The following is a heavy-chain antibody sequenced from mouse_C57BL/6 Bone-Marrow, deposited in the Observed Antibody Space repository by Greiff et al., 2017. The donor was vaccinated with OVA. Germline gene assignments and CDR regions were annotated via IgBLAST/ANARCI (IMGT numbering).Heavy chain of an antibody. CDR2: IYPGSGST. CDR1: GYTFTSYW. Sequence: VQLQQSGAELVKPGASVKMSCKASGYTFTSYWITWVKQRPGQGLEWIGDIYPGSGSTNYNEKFKSKATLTVDTSSSTAYMQLSSLTSEDSAVYYCAASSGYDWYFDVWGTGTTVTVSS. J-gene: IGHJ1*03. D-gene: IGHD3-2*02. V-gene: IGHV1-55*01. CDR3: AASSGYDWYFDV.